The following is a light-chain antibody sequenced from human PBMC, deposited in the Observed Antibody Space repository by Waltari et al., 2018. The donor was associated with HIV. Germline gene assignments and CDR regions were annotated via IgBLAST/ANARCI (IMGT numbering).Light chain of an antibody. J-gene: IGLJ1*01. CDR1: SSDVGSYSL. V-gene: IGLV2-23*02. CDR2: EVT. Sequence: QSALTQPASVSGSPGQSITISCTGTSSDVGSYSLVSWYQQHPGKAPKLMIYEVTKRPSGVSNRFSGSKSGNTASLTISWLQAEDEADYYCCSYAGNPYVFGTGTKVTVL. CDR3: CSYAGNPYV.